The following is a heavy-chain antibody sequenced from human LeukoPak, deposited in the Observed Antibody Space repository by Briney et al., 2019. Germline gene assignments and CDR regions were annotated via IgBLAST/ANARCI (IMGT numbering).Heavy chain of an antibody. J-gene: IGHJ4*02. CDR2: IYTSGST. D-gene: IGHD5-24*01. CDR1: GGSISSGSYY. V-gene: IGHV4-61*02. Sequence: SETLSLTCTVSGGSISSGSYYWSWIRQPAGKGLEWIGRIYTSGSTNYNPSLESRVTISVDTSKNQFSLKLSSVTAADTAVYYCAREVGYNYFWGQGTLVTVSS. CDR3: AREVGYNYF.